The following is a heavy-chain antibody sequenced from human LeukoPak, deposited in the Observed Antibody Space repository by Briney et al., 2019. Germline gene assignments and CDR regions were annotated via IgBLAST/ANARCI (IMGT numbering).Heavy chain of an antibody. CDR1: GDSFTSYY. Sequence: SETLYLTCAVYGDSFTSYYWSWIRQPPGKGLEWIGQVTHGGGTNYNPSLKSRVTISADTSRNQFSLKLSSVTAADTAVYFCGGGGTIAAAGVDYWGHGTLVTVSS. CDR3: GGGGTIAAAGVDY. V-gene: IGHV4-34*01. D-gene: IGHD6-13*01. CDR2: VTHGGGT. J-gene: IGHJ4*01.